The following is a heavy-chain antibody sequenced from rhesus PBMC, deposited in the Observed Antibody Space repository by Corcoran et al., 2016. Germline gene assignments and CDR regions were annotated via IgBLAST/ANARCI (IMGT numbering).Heavy chain of an antibody. CDR3: ARDGEYCSGIYCYARSRYFDY. J-gene: IGHJ4*01. D-gene: IGHD2-27*01. CDR1: GGSLSGSW. CDR2: IDSSGST. V-gene: IGHV4-160*01. Sequence: QLQLQESGPGLVKPSATLSLPCAFSGGSLSGSWWRWIRPPPGKGLAVIGRIDSSGSTDYNPSLKSRVTISRDTSKNQCSLKLSSVTAADTAVYYCARDGEYCSGIYCYARSRYFDYWGQGVLVTVSS.